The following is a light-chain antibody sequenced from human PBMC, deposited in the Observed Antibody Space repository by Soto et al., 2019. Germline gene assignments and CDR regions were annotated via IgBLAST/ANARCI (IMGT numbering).Light chain of an antibody. CDR2: AAS. J-gene: IGKJ1*01. Sequence: EIVLTQSPGTLSLSPGERATLSCRASQSISSSYLAWYQQKPGQAPRLLIYAASSRAPGIPDRFSGSGSGIDFTLNIGRLDREDCGVCCCQLCGSSPWTCGRETRVEIK. V-gene: IGKV3-20*01. CDR1: QSISSSY. CDR3: QLCGSSPWT.